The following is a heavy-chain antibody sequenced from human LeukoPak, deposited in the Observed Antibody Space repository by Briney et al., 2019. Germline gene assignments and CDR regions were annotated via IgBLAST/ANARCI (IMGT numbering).Heavy chain of an antibody. V-gene: IGHV3-30*18. J-gene: IGHJ4*02. CDR2: ISYDGSNK. D-gene: IGHD2-15*01. CDR1: GFTFSSYG. Sequence: GGSLRLSCAASGFTFSSYGMHWVRQAPGKGLEWVAVISYDGSNKYYADSVKGRFTISRDNSKNTLYPQMNSLRAEDTAVYYCAKDRNAIFGDCSGGSCSTYYFDYWGQGTLVTVSS. CDR3: AKDRNAIFGDCSGGSCSTYYFDY.